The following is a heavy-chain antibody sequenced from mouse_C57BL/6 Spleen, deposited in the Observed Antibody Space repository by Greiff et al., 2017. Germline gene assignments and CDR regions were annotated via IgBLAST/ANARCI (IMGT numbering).Heavy chain of an antibody. D-gene: IGHD3-2*01. CDR2: ISYDGST. Sequence: EVKLQESGPCLVKPSQSLSLTCSVTGYSITSGYSWNWIRQFPGNKLEWMGYISYDGSTNYNQSLKNRISITRDTSKNQFFLKLNSVTTEDTATYYCAREETALYYWGQCTTRTVSS. J-gene: IGHJ2*01. CDR1: GYSITSGYS. V-gene: IGHV3-6*01. CDR3: AREETALYY.